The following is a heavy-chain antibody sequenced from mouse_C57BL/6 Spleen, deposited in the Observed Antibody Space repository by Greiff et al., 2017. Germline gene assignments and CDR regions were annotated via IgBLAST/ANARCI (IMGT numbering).Heavy chain of an antibody. J-gene: IGHJ4*01. Sequence: VQGVESGAELARPGASVKLSCKASGYTFTSYGISWVKQRTGQGLEWIGEIYPRSGNTYYNEKFKGKATLTADKSSSTAYMELRSLTSEDSAVYFCAGSIYYGNYVNAMDYWGQGTSVTVSS. V-gene: IGHV1-81*01. D-gene: IGHD2-1*01. CDR2: IYPRSGNT. CDR3: AGSIYYGNYVNAMDY. CDR1: GYTFTSYG.